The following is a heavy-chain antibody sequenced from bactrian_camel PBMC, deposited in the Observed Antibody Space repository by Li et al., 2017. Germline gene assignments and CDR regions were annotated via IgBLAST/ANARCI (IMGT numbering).Heavy chain of an antibody. D-gene: IGHD1*01. V-gene: IGHV3S26*01. CDR2: IDSDGK. CDR1: GFIDSRYC. J-gene: IGHJ4*01. CDR3: AATLRERGSSKCPSEYDY. Sequence: VQLVESGGGSVQTGESLRLSCAASGFIDSRYCMAWFRQAPGKDREGVAHIDSDGKWNAESLKGRSTISTDDANNTLDLRIDSLQPEDTAVYYCAATLRERGSSKCPSEYDYWGQGTQVTVS.